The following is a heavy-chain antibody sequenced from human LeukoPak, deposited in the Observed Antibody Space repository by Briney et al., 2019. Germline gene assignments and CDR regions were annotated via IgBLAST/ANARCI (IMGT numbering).Heavy chain of an antibody. Sequence: PGGSLRLSLEASGLTFSSYAMSWVRQAPGKGLGWVSAISGGGGSTYYADSVKGRFTISRDNSKNTLYLQMNSLRAEDTAVYYCAKDPDYDYIWGSYRYLRYFDYWGQGTLVTVSS. CDR3: AKDPDYDYIWGSYRYLRYFDY. V-gene: IGHV3-23*01. D-gene: IGHD3-16*02. J-gene: IGHJ4*02. CDR1: GLTFSSYA. CDR2: ISGGGGST.